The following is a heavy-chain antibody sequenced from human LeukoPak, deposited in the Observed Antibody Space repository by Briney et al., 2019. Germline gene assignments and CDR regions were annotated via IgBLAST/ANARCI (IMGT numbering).Heavy chain of an antibody. CDR3: TRAFSSGYWFDP. CDR1: GGSIISSSYF. D-gene: IGHD3-22*01. Sequence: NPSETLSLTCSVSGGSIISSSYFWLWIRQPPGKVVEWIGSIFHSGNTYYNPSLKSRVTISVDTSKNHFSLKLTSVTAADTAMFFCTRAFSSGYWFDPWGQGTLVTVSS. V-gene: IGHV4-39*02. J-gene: IGHJ5*02. CDR2: IFHSGNT.